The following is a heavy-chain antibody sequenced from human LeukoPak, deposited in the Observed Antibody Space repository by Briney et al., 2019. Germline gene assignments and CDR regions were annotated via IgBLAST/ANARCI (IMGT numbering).Heavy chain of an antibody. CDR3: ARAGRTDGYKSYFDY. CDR2: IHYSGST. CDR1: GGSISSYY. V-gene: IGHV4-59*13. Sequence: PSETLSLTCTVPGGSISSYYWSWVPQPPGKGLEWVGYIHYSGSTNYNPSLKSRVTISVDTSKNQFSLKLSSVTAADTAVYYCARAGRTDGYKSYFDYWGQGTLVTVSS. J-gene: IGHJ4*02. D-gene: IGHD5-24*01.